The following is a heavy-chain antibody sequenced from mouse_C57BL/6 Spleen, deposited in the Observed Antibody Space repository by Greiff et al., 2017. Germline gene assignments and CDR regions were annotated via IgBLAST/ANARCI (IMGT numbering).Heavy chain of an antibody. V-gene: IGHV1-80*01. D-gene: IGHD2-5*01. J-gene: IGHJ3*01. Sequence: QVQLKESGAELVKPGASVKISCKASGYAFSSYWMNWVKQRPGKGLEWIGQIYPGDGDTNYNGKFKGKATLTADKSSSTAYMQLSSLTSEDSAVYFCARGDSNYGWFAYWGQGTLVTVSA. CDR2: IYPGDGDT. CDR3: ARGDSNYGWFAY. CDR1: GYAFSSYW.